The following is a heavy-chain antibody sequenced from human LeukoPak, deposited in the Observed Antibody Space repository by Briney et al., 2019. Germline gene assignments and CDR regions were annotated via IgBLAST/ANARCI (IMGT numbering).Heavy chain of an antibody. CDR1: GGSISSGGYY. CDR3: ARDCSSGAAAGTGGFDY. Sequence: SQTLSLTCTVSGGSISSGGYYWSWIRQPPGKGLEGIGYIYHSGSTYYNPSLKSRVTISVDRSKNQFSLKLSSVTAADTAVYYCARDCSSGAAAGTGGFDYWGQGTLVTVSS. CDR2: IYHSGST. V-gene: IGHV4-30-2*01. J-gene: IGHJ4*02. D-gene: IGHD6-13*01.